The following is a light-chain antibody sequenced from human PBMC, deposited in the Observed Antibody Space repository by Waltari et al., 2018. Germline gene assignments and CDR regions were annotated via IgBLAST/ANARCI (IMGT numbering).Light chain of an antibody. Sequence: DIVLTQSPDSLAVSLGERATINCKSSQSLLSSFNSKTYIAWYQQKPGQPPKLVISWASARGSGVPERFSGSGSETDFTLTISSLQAEDVAVYYCHHYYIPPLTFGQGTRLEIK. CDR1: QSLLSSFNSKTY. CDR2: WAS. CDR3: HHYYIPPLT. V-gene: IGKV4-1*01. J-gene: IGKJ5*01.